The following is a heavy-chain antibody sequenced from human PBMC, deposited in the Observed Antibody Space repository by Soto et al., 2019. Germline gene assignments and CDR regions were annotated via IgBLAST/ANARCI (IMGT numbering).Heavy chain of an antibody. CDR2: ISYDGSNK. J-gene: IGHJ6*02. D-gene: IGHD2-2*01. CDR1: GFTFSSYA. Sequence: QVQLVESGGGVVQPGRSLRLSCAASGFTFSSYAMHWVRQAPGKGLEWVAVISYDGSNKYYADSVKGRFTISRDNSKNTLYLKMNSLRAGDTAVYYCARRISTSSWGGMDVWGQGTTVTVSS. CDR3: ARRISTSSWGGMDV. V-gene: IGHV3-30-3*01.